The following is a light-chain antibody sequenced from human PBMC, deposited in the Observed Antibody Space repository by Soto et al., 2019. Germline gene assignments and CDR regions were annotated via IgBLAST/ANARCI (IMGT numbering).Light chain of an antibody. V-gene: IGKV1-5*01. Sequence: DIHMTQSPSTLSASVGDRVTISCRASQNIFNYLAWYQQKPGKAPKLLIFDASTLQSGVPPRFSGSGSGTEFTLTISSLQPDDFATYYCQHYTLYSASFGPGTKV. J-gene: IGKJ3*01. CDR3: QHYTLYSAS. CDR1: QNIFNY. CDR2: DAS.